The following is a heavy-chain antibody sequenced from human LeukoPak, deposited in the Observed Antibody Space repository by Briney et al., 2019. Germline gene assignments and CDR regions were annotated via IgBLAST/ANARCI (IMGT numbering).Heavy chain of an antibody. Sequence: GSSVKVSCKASGGTFSSYAISWVRQAPGQGLEWMGGIIPIFGTANYAQKFQGRVTTTADKSTSTAYMELSSLRSEDTAVYYCAKAHCSGGSCYPPGPWGQGTLVTVSS. J-gene: IGHJ5*02. CDR2: IIPIFGTA. V-gene: IGHV1-69*06. CDR1: GGTFSSYA. D-gene: IGHD2-15*01. CDR3: AKAHCSGGSCYPPGP.